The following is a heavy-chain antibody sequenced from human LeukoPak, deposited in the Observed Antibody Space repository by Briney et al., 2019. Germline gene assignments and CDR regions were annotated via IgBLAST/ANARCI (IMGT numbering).Heavy chain of an antibody. CDR1: GGSISSYY. J-gene: IGHJ6*02. V-gene: IGHV4-4*07. CDR2: IYTSGST. Sequence: SETLSLTCTVSGGSISSYYWSWIRQPAGKGLEWIGRIYTSGSTNYNPSLKSRVTMSVDTSKNQFSLKLSSVTAADTAVYYCARRGYQLPYEYYYYGMDVWGQGTTVTVSS. D-gene: IGHD2-2*01. CDR3: ARRGYQLPYEYYYYGMDV.